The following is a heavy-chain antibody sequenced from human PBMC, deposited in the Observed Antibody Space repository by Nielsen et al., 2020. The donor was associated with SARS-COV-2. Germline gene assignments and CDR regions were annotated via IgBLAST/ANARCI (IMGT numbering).Heavy chain of an antibody. V-gene: IGHV3-23*01. CDR2: FSGDSAGST. J-gene: IGHJ6*02. D-gene: IGHD1-26*01. CDR3: AREGALGSTGGMDV. Sequence: GESLKISCAASGFTFDDYGMSWVRQAPGKGLEWVSAFSGDSAGSTYYADSVKGRFTISRENSKNTLYLQMNSLRAEDTAVYYCAREGALGSTGGMDVWGQGTTVTVSS. CDR1: GFTFDDYG.